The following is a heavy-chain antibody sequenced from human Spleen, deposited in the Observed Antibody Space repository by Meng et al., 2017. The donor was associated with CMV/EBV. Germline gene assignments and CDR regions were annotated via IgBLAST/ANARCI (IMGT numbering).Heavy chain of an antibody. CDR2: INPNNGAT. J-gene: IGHJ6*02. Sequence: ASVKVSCKASGYTFTDYYFHWVRQAPGRGLEWMGWINPNNGATRYAQDFQGRVTMTRDTSISTAYVELSRLTSDDTAVYYCARDSGSYGDYYYGMDVWGQGTTVTVSS. V-gene: IGHV1-2*02. CDR3: ARDSGSYGDYYYGMDV. CDR1: GYTFTDYY. D-gene: IGHD1-26*01.